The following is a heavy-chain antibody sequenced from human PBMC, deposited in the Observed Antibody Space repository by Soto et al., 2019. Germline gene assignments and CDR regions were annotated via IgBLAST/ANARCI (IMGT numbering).Heavy chain of an antibody. CDR3: AKDTWEWKDIVVVPAAMPYYYYYGMDV. D-gene: IGHD2-2*01. CDR2: ISGSGGST. CDR1: GFTFSSYA. V-gene: IGHV3-23*01. J-gene: IGHJ6*02. Sequence: GGSLRLSCAASGFTFSSYAMSWVRQAPGKGLEWVSAISGSGGSTYYADSVKGRFTISRDNSKNTLYLQMNSLRAEDTAVYYCAKDTWEWKDIVVVPAAMPYYYYYGMDVWGQGTTVTVSS.